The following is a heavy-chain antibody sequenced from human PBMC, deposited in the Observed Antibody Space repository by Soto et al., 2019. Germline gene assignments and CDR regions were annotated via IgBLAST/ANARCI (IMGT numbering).Heavy chain of an antibody. CDR2: INPNSGGT. CDR3: ARELYDSSGYFDY. CDR1: GYTFTSYA. J-gene: IGHJ4*02. Sequence: ASVKVSCKASGYTFTSYAMHWVRQAPGQGLEWMGWINPNSGGTNYAQKFQGWVTMTRDTSISTAYMELSRLRSDDTAVYYCARELYDSSGYFDYWGQGTLVTVSS. D-gene: IGHD3-22*01. V-gene: IGHV1-2*04.